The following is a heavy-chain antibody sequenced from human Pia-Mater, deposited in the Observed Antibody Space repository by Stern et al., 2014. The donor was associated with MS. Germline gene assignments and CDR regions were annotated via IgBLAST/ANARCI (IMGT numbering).Heavy chain of an antibody. CDR3: ARDGRHTDNYGLDV. CDR1: GGTFNVYA. Sequence: QVQLVQSGAEVKKPGSSVKVSCKASGGTFNVYAINWLRQAPGQGLEWMGGTIPIFCTANYAQKFQGRVTITADESTRTSAMQLSSLRYDDTAVYYCARDGRHTDNYGLDVWGQGTTVTVSS. D-gene: IGHD3-9*01. J-gene: IGHJ6*02. CDR2: TIPIFCTA. V-gene: IGHV1-69*01.